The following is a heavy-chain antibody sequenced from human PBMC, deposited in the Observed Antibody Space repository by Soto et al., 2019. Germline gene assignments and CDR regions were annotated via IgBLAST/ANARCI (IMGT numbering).Heavy chain of an antibody. CDR3: ARHYCRGGACYSGADFGY. Sequence: HGESLKISCQGSGYTFTNYWISWVRQMPGTGLEWMGRIDPSDSYNDYSPSFHGHVTISADKSISTAYLQWSSLKASDTAIYYCARHYCRGGACYSGADFGYWGQGNLVTVSS. CDR1: GYTFTNYW. D-gene: IGHD2-15*01. CDR2: IDPSDSYN. J-gene: IGHJ4*02. V-gene: IGHV5-10-1*01.